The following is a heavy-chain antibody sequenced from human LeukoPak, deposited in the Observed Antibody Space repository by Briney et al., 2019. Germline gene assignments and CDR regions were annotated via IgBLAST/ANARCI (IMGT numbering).Heavy chain of an antibody. J-gene: IGHJ4*02. CDR3: ARASHSGSYYVNYFDY. Sequence: GGSLRLSCAASGFTVSSNYMSWVRQAPGKGLEWVSVIYSGGSTYYADSVKGRFTISRGNSKNTLYLQMNSLRAEDTAVYYCARASHSGSYYVNYFDYWGQGTLVTVSS. CDR1: GFTVSSNY. CDR2: IYSGGST. D-gene: IGHD1-26*01. V-gene: IGHV3-53*01.